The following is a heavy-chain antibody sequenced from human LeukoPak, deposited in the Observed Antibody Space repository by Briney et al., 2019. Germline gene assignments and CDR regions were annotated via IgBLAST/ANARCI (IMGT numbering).Heavy chain of an antibody. Sequence: GESLKLSCKGSGYSFTSYWIGWVRQMHRKGLEWMGIIYPDDSDTTNSTSFQGQGTISADKTISTAYLQWSSLEASDTAMYYCARPRAPGIAAALFDYWGQGTLVTVSS. CDR2: IYPDDSDT. CDR1: GYSFTSYW. J-gene: IGHJ4*02. V-gene: IGHV5-51*01. D-gene: IGHD6-13*01. CDR3: ARPRAPGIAAALFDY.